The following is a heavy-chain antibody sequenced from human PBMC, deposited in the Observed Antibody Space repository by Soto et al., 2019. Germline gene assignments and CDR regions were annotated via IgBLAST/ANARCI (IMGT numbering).Heavy chain of an antibody. D-gene: IGHD3-10*01. CDR3: MRDARGPISDSYLGS. CDR2: ISGYNGNI. CDR1: GYTLTDYG. J-gene: IGHJ4*02. Sequence: QLQLVQSGTEVKKVGASVKVSCKVAGYTLTDYGLTWVRQAPGQGLEWVGWISGYNGNIDSAEKFHGRVTMTTDTSVSPEYMGLTCLRSAVKAVYFYMRDARGPISDSYLGSWGQGTVVIVFS. V-gene: IGHV1-18*04.